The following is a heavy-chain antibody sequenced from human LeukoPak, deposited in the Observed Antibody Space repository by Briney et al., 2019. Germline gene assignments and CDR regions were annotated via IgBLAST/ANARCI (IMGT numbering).Heavy chain of an antibody. Sequence: NPSETLSLTCTVSGYSISSGDYWGWIRQPPGKGLEWIASIYHSGSTYSNPSLESRISISVDTSKNQFSLKLNSVTAADTAVYFCARDGGGRIAVAGLWYVWGQGALVTVSS. CDR1: GYSISSGDY. D-gene: IGHD6-19*01. CDR2: IYHSGST. J-gene: IGHJ4*02. CDR3: ARDGGGRIAVAGLWYV. V-gene: IGHV4-38-2*02.